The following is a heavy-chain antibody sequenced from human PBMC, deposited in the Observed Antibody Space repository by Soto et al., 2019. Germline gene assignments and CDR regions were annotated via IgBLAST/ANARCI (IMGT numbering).Heavy chain of an antibody. V-gene: IGHV4-39*01. Sequence: QLQLQESGPGLVKPSETLSLTCTVSGGSITSSSYYWGWIRHPPGKGLEWIGSIYYSGSTYYNPSLKSRVTISVDTSKNQFSLKLSSVTAADTAVYYCAGTGYSSGWWDWGQGTLVTVSS. CDR3: AGTGYSSGWWD. CDR2: IYYSGST. J-gene: IGHJ4*02. D-gene: IGHD6-19*01. CDR1: GGSITSSSYY.